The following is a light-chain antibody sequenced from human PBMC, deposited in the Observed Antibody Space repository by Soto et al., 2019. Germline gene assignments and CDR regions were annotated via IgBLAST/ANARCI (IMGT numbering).Light chain of an antibody. CDR2: GAS. J-gene: IGKJ1*01. Sequence: EIVLTQSPATLSVSPGERATFSCRASQSVKTNLAWYQLKPGQAPMLLVYGASIRATGIPARFIGIGSGTEYSLTISSMQSEDFGVYFCQQYDQWWTFGQGTKVDIK. CDR3: QQYDQWWT. V-gene: IGKV3-15*01. CDR1: QSVKTN.